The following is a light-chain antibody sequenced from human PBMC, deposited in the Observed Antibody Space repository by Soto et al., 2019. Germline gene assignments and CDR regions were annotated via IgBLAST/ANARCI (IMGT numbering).Light chain of an antibody. CDR2: GAS. V-gene: IGKV3-15*01. Sequence: EIVLTQSPATLSVSPGDRATLSCRSSQPVNNNLAWYQHKPGQAPRLLIYGASTRATGISARFSGGGSGTEFTLTISSLQSEDFAVFYCHQYGTSPATFGQGTKVDIK. CDR1: QPVNNN. J-gene: IGKJ1*01. CDR3: HQYGTSPAT.